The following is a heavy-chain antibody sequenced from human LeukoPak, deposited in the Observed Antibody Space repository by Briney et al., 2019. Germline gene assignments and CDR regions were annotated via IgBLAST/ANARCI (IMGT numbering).Heavy chain of an antibody. J-gene: IGHJ4*02. V-gene: IGHV3-48*03. D-gene: IGHD5-18*01. CDR2: ISSSGSTI. CDR3: ARDLSGVAGYTYGRGIDY. CDR1: GFTFSSYE. Sequence: GFLRLSCAASGFTFSSYEMNWVRQAPGKGLEWVSYISSSGSTIYYADSVKGRFTISRDNAKNSLYLQMNSLRAEDTAVYYCARDLSGVAGYTYGRGIDYWGQGTLVTVSS.